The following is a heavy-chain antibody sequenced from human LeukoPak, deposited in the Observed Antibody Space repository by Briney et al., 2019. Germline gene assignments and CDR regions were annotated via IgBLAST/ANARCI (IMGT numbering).Heavy chain of an antibody. CDR1: GFTFSSYA. CDR3: ARGGATVLDY. CDR2: ISGSGGST. Sequence: GGSLRLSCAASGFTFSSYAMSWVRQAPGKGLEWVSAISGSGGSTYYADSVKGRFTISRDNAKNSLYLQMNSLRAEDTAVYYCARGGATVLDYWGQGTLVTVSS. J-gene: IGHJ4*02. D-gene: IGHD4-17*01. V-gene: IGHV3-23*01.